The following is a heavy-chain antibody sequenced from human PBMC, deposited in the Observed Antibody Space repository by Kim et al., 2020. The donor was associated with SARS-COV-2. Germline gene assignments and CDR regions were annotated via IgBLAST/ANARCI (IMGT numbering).Heavy chain of an antibody. V-gene: IGHV1-3*01. CDR1: GYTFTSYA. D-gene: IGHD2-21*02. CDR3: ARSGIGGVVTATDYGMDG. J-gene: IGHJ6*02. CDR2: INAGNGNT. Sequence: ASVKVSCKASGYTFTSYAMHWVRQAPGQRLEWMGWINAGNGNTKYSQKFQGRVTITRDTSASTAYMELSSLRSEDTAVYYCARSGIGGVVTATDYGMDGWGQGTTVTVSS.